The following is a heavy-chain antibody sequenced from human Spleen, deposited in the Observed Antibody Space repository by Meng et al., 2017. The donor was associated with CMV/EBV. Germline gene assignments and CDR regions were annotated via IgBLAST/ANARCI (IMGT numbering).Heavy chain of an antibody. Sequence: VSGGSIRSSSYYWGWIRQPPGEGLEWIANIFYSGDTYYNPSLKSRVTISVDTSKNQFSLRLSSVTAADTAVYYCARRFRYSSGFDYWGQGTLVTVSS. CDR1: GGSIRSSSYY. CDR2: IFYSGDT. J-gene: IGHJ4*02. V-gene: IGHV4-39*01. CDR3: ARRFRYSSGFDY. D-gene: IGHD6-19*01.